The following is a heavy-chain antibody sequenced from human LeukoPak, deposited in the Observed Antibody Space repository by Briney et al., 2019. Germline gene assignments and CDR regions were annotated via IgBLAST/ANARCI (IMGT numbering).Heavy chain of an antibody. CDR3: ARNFFGSGSFYFEPSYYFDY. CDR1: GFTFSDYY. D-gene: IGHD3-10*01. Sequence: GGSLRLSCAASGFTFSDYYMSWIRQAPGKGLEWVSYISSSGSTIYYADSVKGRFTMSRDNSKNTLFLQMNSLRAEDTAVYYCARNFFGSGSFYFEPSYYFDYWGQGTPVTVSS. CDR2: ISSSGSTI. V-gene: IGHV3-11*01. J-gene: IGHJ4*02.